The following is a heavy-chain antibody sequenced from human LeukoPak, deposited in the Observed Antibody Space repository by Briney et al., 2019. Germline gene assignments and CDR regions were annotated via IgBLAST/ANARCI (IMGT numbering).Heavy chain of an antibody. V-gene: IGHV3-64D*09. J-gene: IGHJ4*02. CDR2: ISSNGGST. D-gene: IGHD1-26*01. CDR1: GFTFSSYA. CDR3: VKGHLVWELGDYFDY. Sequence: PGGSLSLSCSASGFTFSSYAMHWVRQAPGKGLEYVSAISSNGGSTYYADSVKGTFTISRDNSKNTLNLQISNLRAEDTAVYYCVKGHLVWELGDYFDYWGQGTLVTVSS.